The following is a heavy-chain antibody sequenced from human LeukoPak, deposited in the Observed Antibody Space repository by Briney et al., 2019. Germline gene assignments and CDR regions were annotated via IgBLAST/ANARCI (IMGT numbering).Heavy chain of an antibody. V-gene: IGHV3-21*01. D-gene: IGHD2-15*01. CDR2: ISSSSSYI. J-gene: IGHJ6*03. CDR1: GFTFSSYS. CDR3: AREGTVVAATKEYYYYYYMDV. Sequence: PGGSLRLSCAASGFTFSSYSMNWVRQAPGKGLEWVSSISSSSSYIYYADSVKGRFTISRDNAKNSLYLQMNSLRAEDTAVYYCAREGTVVAATKEYYYYYYMDVWGKGTMVTVSS.